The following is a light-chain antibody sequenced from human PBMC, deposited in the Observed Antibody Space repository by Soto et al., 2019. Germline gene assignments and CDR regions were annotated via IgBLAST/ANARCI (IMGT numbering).Light chain of an antibody. CDR3: QQSYSTPVT. CDR1: QSISSY. Sequence: DIQMPQSPSSLSASVGDRVTITCRASQSISSYLNWYQQKPGKAPKLLIYATSSLQSGVPSRFSGSGAGTDCTLTISSLQPEDFATYYWQQSYSTPVTFSPGTKVDIK. V-gene: IGKV1-39*01. CDR2: ATS. J-gene: IGKJ3*01.